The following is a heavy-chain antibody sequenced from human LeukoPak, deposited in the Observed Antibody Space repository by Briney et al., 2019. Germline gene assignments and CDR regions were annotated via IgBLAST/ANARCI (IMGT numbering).Heavy chain of an antibody. D-gene: IGHD3-10*01. V-gene: IGHV6-1*01. CDR2: TYYRSKWYT. CDR3: ARLGSGFNY. J-gene: IGHJ4*02. Sequence: PSQTLSLTCAISGDSVSSNSAAWIWIRQSPSRGLEWLGRTYYRSKWYTEYAVSVKSRITINPDTSKNQFSLQLSSVNPEDTAVYYCARLGSGFNYWGQGTLVTVSS. CDR1: GDSVSSNSAA.